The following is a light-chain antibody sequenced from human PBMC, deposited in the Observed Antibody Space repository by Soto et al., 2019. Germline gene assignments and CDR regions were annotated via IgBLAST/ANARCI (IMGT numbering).Light chain of an antibody. V-gene: IGLV1-40*01. Sequence: QSVLTQPPSVSGAPGQRVTISCTGSSSNLGAGYDVHWYQQLPGTAPKLLIYDNNNRPSGVPDRFSGSKSGTSASLAITGIQAEDEADYYCQSYDSSMGGSNVFGTGIKVTVL. CDR3: QSYDSSMGGSNV. CDR1: SSNLGAGYD. J-gene: IGLJ1*01. CDR2: DNN.